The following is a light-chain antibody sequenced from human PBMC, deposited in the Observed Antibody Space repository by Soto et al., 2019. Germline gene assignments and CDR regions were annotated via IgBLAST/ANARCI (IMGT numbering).Light chain of an antibody. CDR3: QQYSNWPPIT. Sequence: ETVMTQPPGTLAVSLGERATPSCRASQSVSIHLAWYQQKPGQAPRLLIYDTSTRATGIPARFSGSGSGTEFTLTISSLQSEDFAVYYCQQYSNWPPITFGQGRRLEVK. CDR1: QSVSIH. J-gene: IGKJ5*01. CDR2: DTS. V-gene: IGKV3-15*01.